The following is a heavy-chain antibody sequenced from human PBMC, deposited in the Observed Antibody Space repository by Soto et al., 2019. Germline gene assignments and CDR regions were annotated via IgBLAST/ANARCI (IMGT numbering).Heavy chain of an antibody. V-gene: IGHV2-5*02. CDR1: GFSLNTGGVG. CDR2: IYWDDDE. J-gene: IGHJ6*02. CDR3: VRNWRYYGGDYYYGMDA. Sequence: ITLKESGPTLVKPTQTLTLTCTFSGFSLNTGGVGVGWVRQPRGKAMEWLALIYWDDDERYRPSLRSRLNISKDTITNQVVLTMTNMDPEDTATYYCVRNWRYYGGDYYYGMDAWGQGTTVTVSS. D-gene: IGHD3-10*01.